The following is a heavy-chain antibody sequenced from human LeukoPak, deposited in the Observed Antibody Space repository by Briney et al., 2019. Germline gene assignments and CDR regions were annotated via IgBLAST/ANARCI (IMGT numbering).Heavy chain of an antibody. V-gene: IGHV1-18*04. CDR2: ISAYNGNT. CDR3: ARDHKVYYDYVWGSYRLDY. J-gene: IGHJ4*02. D-gene: IGHD3-16*02. Sequence: ASVKVSCKASGYTFTSYGISWVRQAPGQGLEWMGWISAYNGNTNYAQKLQGRVTMTTDTSTSTAYMELWSLRSDDTAVYYCARDHKVYYDYVWGSYRLDYWGQGTLVTVSS. CDR1: GYTFTSYG.